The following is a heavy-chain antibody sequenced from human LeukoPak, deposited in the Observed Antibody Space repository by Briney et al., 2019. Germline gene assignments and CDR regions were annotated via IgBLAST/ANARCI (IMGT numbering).Heavy chain of an antibody. D-gene: IGHD2-15*01. V-gene: IGHV4-59*12. CDR1: GVSITTYY. CDR3: ARDGVVVVVPARGFDP. CDR2: VYYSGST. Sequence: SETLSLTCTVSGVSITTYYWTWVRQAPGNGLEWIGFVYYSGSTYYNPSLKSRVTISVDTSKNQFSLKLSSVTAADTAVYYCARDGVVVVVPARGFDPWGQGTLVTVSS. J-gene: IGHJ5*02.